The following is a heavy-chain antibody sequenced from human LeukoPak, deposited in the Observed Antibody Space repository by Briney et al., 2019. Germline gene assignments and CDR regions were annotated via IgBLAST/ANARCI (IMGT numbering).Heavy chain of an antibody. CDR3: ARSLVVSPAVDY. V-gene: IGHV3-7*01. J-gene: IGHJ4*02. D-gene: IGHD2-15*01. CDR2: VNQDGSNK. Sequence: GGSLRLSCAASGLTFSNYWMTWVRQAPGKGLEWVANVNQDGSNKFYVDPVKGRFTVSRDNAKNSLYLQMNNLRAEDTAVYFCARSLVVSPAVDYWGQGTLVTVSS. CDR1: GLTFSNYW.